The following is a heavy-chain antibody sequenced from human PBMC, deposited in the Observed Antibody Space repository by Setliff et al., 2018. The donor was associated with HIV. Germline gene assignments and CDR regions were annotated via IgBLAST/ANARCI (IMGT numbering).Heavy chain of an antibody. CDR2: IYYSGST. CDR3: ARDGYTNGYGYYYFYMDV. Sequence: SETLSLTCTVSGGSISSYYWSWIRQPPGKGLEWIGYIYYSGSTYYNPSLKSRVSISIDTSKNQLSLKLSSVTAADTAVYFCARDGYTNGYGYYYFYMDVWGKGTTVTVS. J-gene: IGHJ6*03. CDR1: GGSISSYY. V-gene: IGHV4-59*12. D-gene: IGHD5-18*01.